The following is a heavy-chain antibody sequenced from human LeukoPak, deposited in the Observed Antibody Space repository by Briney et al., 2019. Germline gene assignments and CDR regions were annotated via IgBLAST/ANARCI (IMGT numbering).Heavy chain of an antibody. V-gene: IGHV3-53*01. CDR1: GFTVSSNY. Sequence: GGSLRLSCAASGFTVSSNYMSWVRQAPGKGLEWVSVIYSGGSTYYADSVKGRFTISRDNSKNTLYLQMNSLRAEDTAVYYCARDSSSRWLQLPGLAFDIWGQGTMVTVSS. CDR2: IYSGGST. J-gene: IGHJ3*02. D-gene: IGHD5-24*01. CDR3: ARDSSSRWLQLPGLAFDI.